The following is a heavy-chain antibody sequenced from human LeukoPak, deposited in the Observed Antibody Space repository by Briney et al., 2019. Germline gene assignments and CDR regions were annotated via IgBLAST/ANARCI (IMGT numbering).Heavy chain of an antibody. CDR3: ASSRAKRYGSERVSGPTNY. CDR2: INHSGST. CDR1: GGSFSGYY. V-gene: IGHV4-34*01. J-gene: IGHJ4*02. Sequence: PSETLSLTCAVYGGSFSGYYWSWIRQPPGKGLGWIGEINHSGSTNYNPSLKSRVTISVDTSKNQFSLKLSSVTAADTAVYYCASSRAKRYGSERVSGPTNYWGQGTLVTVSS. D-gene: IGHD5-18*01.